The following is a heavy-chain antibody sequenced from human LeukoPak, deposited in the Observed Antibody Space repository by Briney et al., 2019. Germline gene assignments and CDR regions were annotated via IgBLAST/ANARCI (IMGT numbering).Heavy chain of an antibody. CDR3: ARASEYTLTGCYYYYMDV. D-gene: IGHD3-9*01. Sequence: SQTLSLTCTVSGGSISSGSYYWSWIRQPAGKGLEWIGRIYTSGSTNYNPSLKSRVTISVDTSKNQFSLKLRSVIAADTAVYYCARASEYTLTGCYYYYMDVWGKGTTVTVSS. V-gene: IGHV4-61*02. J-gene: IGHJ6*03. CDR1: GGSISSGSYY. CDR2: IYTSGST.